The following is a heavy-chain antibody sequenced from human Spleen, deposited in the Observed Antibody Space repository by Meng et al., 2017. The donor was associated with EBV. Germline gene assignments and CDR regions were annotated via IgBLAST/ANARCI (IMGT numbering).Heavy chain of an antibody. D-gene: IGHD3-22*01. J-gene: IGHJ4*02. V-gene: IGHV1-2*06. CDR2: VNPDTGGT. CDR1: GYTFIGYY. Sequence: GQLVQSGAEVEKPGASVKVSCKASGYTFIGYYIHWVRQAPGQGLEWMGRVNPDTGGTVYAQKFQGRVTMTADTSISTAYMELRSLGSDDTAVFYCATTVSDYFDSPPDYWGQGTLVTVSS. CDR3: ATTVSDYFDSPPDY.